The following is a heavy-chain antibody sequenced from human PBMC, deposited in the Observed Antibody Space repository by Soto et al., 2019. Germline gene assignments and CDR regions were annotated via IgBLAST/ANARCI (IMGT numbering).Heavy chain of an antibody. D-gene: IGHD3-3*01. CDR1: GFTFSSYA. CDR2: ISGSGGST. Sequence: PGGSLRLSCAASGFTFSSYAMSWVRQAPGKGLEWVSAISGSGGSTYYADSVKGRFTISRDNSKNTLYLQMNSLRAEDTAVYYCAKSTIFGVVIHNNEPYYMDVWGKGTTVTVSS. V-gene: IGHV3-23*01. J-gene: IGHJ6*03. CDR3: AKSTIFGVVIHNNEPYYMDV.